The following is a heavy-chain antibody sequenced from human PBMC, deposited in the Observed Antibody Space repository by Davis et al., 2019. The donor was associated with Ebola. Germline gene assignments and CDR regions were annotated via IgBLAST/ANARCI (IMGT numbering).Heavy chain of an antibody. Sequence: SCTVSGGSISRGGSYWTWIRQHPGKGLEWIGYIYYSGSTYYQPSLKSRVTISLDTSKNQFSLNLYPVTAADKDVYYCARDLRYDSSGYDYYFYMDVWGKGTTVTVSS. V-gene: IGHV4-31*02. CDR1: GGSISRGGSY. J-gene: IGHJ6*03. CDR3: ARDLRYDSSGYDYYFYMDV. D-gene: IGHD3-22*01. CDR2: IYYSGST.